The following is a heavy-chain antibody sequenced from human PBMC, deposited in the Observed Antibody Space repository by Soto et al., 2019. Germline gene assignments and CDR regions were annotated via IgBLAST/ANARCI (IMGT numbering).Heavy chain of an antibody. CDR2: IDPSDSYT. CDR1: GYSFTSYW. V-gene: IGHV5-10-1*01. CDR3: SRLNYGSGSYYT. J-gene: IGHJ5*02. D-gene: IGHD3-10*01. Sequence: EVQLVQSGAEVKKPGESLRISCKGSGYSFTSYWISWVRQMPGKGMEWMGRIDPSDSYTNYSPSFQGHVTISADKSISTDYLQWSSLKDSDTAMYYCSRLNYGSGSYYTWGQGTLVTVSS.